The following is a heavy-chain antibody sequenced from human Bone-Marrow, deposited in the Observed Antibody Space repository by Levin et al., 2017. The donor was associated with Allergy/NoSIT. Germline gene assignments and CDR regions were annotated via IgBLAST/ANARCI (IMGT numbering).Heavy chain of an antibody. CDR1: GFTFSACE. CDR2: ISSSGATT. V-gene: IGHV3-48*03. CDR3: ASILLSSASGGVSGY. Sequence: GGSLRLSCVASGFTFSACEMNWVRQVPGKGLEWIAYISSSGATTYYADSVKGRFTISRDNGKKSLSLQMESLRADDTGVYFCASILLSSASGGVSGYWGQGTLVTVAS. D-gene: IGHD2-2*01. J-gene: IGHJ4*02.